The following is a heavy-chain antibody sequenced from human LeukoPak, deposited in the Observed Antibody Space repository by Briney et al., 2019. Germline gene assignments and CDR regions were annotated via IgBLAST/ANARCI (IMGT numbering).Heavy chain of an antibody. CDR2: INWNGGST. CDR1: GFTFDDYG. Sequence: GGSLRLSRAASGFTFDDYGMSWVRQAPGKGLEWVSGINWNGGSTGYADSVKGRFTISRDNAKNSLYLQMNSLRAEDTALYYCARGTKNSYYYDSSGYRHYYYYYYMDVWGKGTTVTVSS. D-gene: IGHD3-22*01. V-gene: IGHV3-20*04. CDR3: ARGTKNSYYYDSSGYRHYYYYYYMDV. J-gene: IGHJ6*03.